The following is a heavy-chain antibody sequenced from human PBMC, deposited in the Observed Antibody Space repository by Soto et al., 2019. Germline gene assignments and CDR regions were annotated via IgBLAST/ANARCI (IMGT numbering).Heavy chain of an antibody. V-gene: IGHV3-33*06. CDR3: VKDHCGGDCYSDPYFDY. Sequence: QVQLVESGGGVVQPGRSLRLSCAASGFIFTTYGLHWVRQAPGKGLEWVAVIWYDGSNQYYADSMKGRFTISRDNSKNILYLEMNSVRVEDTAVYYCVKDHCGGDCYSDPYFDYWGQGTLVTVSS. CDR1: GFIFTTYG. J-gene: IGHJ4*02. D-gene: IGHD2-21*02. CDR2: IWYDGSNQ.